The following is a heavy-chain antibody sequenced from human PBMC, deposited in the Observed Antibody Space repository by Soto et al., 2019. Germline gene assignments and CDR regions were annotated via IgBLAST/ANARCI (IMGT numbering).Heavy chain of an antibody. CDR3: ARARDSSSYASDY. V-gene: IGHV5-51*01. Sequence: GESLNISCKGSGYSFTSYWIGWVRQVPGKGLEWMGIIHPGDSDTRYSPSFQGQVTISADKSISTAYLQWSSLKASDTAVYYCARARDSSSYASDYWGQGNLVTVSS. CDR1: GYSFTSYW. D-gene: IGHD6-6*01. CDR2: IHPGDSDT. J-gene: IGHJ4*02.